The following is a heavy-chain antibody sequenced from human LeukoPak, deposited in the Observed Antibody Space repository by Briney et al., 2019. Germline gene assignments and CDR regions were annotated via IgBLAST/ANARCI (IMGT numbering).Heavy chain of an antibody. CDR1: GFTFSSYG. CDR2: IRYDGSNK. V-gene: IGHV3-30*02. D-gene: IGHD3-10*01. J-gene: IGHJ5*02. CDR3: ASSIVGFGEFNWFDP. Sequence: GGSLRLSCAASGFTFSSYGMHWVRQAPGKGLEWVAFIRYDGSNKYYADSVKGRFTISRDNAKNSLYLQMNSLRAEDTAVYYCASSIVGFGEFNWFDPWGQGTLVTVSS.